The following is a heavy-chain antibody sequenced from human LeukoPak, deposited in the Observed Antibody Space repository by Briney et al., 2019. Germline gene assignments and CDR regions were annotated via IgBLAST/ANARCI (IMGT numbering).Heavy chain of an antibody. CDR1: GFTFGDYA. J-gene: IGHJ4*02. V-gene: IGHV3-49*04. CDR2: IRSKVYGGTT. Sequence: GGSLGLSCTASGFTFGDYAMSWVRQAPGKGLEWVGFIRSKVYGGTTEYAASVKGRFTISRDDSKSIAYLQMNSLKTEDTAVYYCTRHRFSGGSCYNYWGQGTLVTVSS. CDR3: TRHRFSGGSCYNY. D-gene: IGHD2-15*01.